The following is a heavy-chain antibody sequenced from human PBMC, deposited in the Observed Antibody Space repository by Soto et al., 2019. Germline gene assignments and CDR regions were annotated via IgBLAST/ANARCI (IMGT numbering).Heavy chain of an antibody. CDR2: IKSKTDGGTT. J-gene: IGHJ6*02. CDR1: GFTFSNAW. Sequence: PGGSLRLSCAASGFTFSNAWMSWVRQAPGKGLEWVGRIKSKTDGGTTDYAAPVKGRFTISRDDSKNTLYLQMNSLKTEDTAVYYCTTSIQLWLRYYYYGMDVWGQGTTVTVSS. CDR3: TTSIQLWLRYYYYGMDV. D-gene: IGHD5-18*01. V-gene: IGHV3-15*01.